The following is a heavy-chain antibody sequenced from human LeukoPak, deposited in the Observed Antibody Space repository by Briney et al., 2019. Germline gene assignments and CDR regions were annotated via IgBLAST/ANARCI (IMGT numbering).Heavy chain of an antibody. Sequence: SETLSLTCTVSGGSISSGSYYWSWIRQPAGKGLEWIGRIYTSGSTNYNPSLKSRVTISVDTSKNQFSLKLSSVTAADTAVYYRASSIAGYSGYDYCYYYYGMDVWGQGTTVTVSS. CDR3: ASSIAGYSGYDYCYYYYGMDV. J-gene: IGHJ6*02. V-gene: IGHV4-61*02. CDR1: GGSISSGSYY. CDR2: IYTSGST. D-gene: IGHD5-12*01.